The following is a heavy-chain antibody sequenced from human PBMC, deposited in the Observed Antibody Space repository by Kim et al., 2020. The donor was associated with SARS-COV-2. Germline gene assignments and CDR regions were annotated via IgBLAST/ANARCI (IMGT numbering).Heavy chain of an antibody. CDR2: INHSGST. Sequence: SETLSLTCAVYGGSFSGYYWSWIRQPPGKGLEWIGEINHSGSTNYNPSLKSRVTISVDTSKNQFSLKLSSVTAADTAVYYCARAGMWVPSPSLDYWGQGTLVTVSS. J-gene: IGHJ4*02. CDR1: GGSFSGYY. V-gene: IGHV4-34*01. D-gene: IGHD2-2*01. CDR3: ARAGMWVPSPSLDY.